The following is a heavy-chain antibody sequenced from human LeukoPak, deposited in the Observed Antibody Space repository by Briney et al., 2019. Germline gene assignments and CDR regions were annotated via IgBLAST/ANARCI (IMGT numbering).Heavy chain of an antibody. V-gene: IGHV4-39*07. CDR2: IYYTGTT. J-gene: IGHJ4*02. Sequence: SETLSLTCTVSGGSISSSLYHWGWIRQSPGKNLEWLGCIYYTGTTHYNPSLKSRVTISLDTSQNQFSLKLISVTAADTAVYYCARGVGSGYTDYWGQGALVTVSS. D-gene: IGHD3-22*01. CDR3: ARGVGSGYTDY. CDR1: GGSISSSLYH.